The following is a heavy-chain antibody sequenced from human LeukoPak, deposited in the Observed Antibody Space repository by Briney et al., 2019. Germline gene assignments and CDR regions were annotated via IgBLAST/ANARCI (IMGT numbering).Heavy chain of an antibody. J-gene: IGHJ2*01. Sequence: SETLSLTCTVSGGSISRSSYYWGCIRQPPGKGLEWIGSIHYSGIIYYNPSLKSRVTISVDTSKNHFSLKLSSVTAADTAVYYCARRQEVDFDLWGRGTLVTVSS. CDR3: ARRQEVDFDL. V-gene: IGHV4-39*02. CDR1: GGSISRSSYY. CDR2: IHYSGII.